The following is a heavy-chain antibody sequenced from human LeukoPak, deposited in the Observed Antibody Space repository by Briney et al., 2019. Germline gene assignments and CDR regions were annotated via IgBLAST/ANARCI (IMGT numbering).Heavy chain of an antibody. D-gene: IGHD3-22*01. Sequence: SETLSLTCTVSGYSISSGYYWGWLRQPPGKGLEWIGSIYHSGSTYYNPSLKSRVTISVDTSKNQFSLKLSSVTAADTAVYYCARSLVVITSRALDYWGQGTLVTVSS. CDR1: GYSISSGYY. J-gene: IGHJ4*02. V-gene: IGHV4-38-2*02. CDR3: ARSLVVITSRALDY. CDR2: IYHSGST.